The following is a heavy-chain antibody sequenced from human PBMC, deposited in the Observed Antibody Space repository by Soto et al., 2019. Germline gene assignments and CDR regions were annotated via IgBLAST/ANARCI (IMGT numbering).Heavy chain of an antibody. D-gene: IGHD3-9*01. V-gene: IGHV4-59*08. CDR1: GGSISSYY. Sequence: TLSLTCTVSGGSISSYYWSWIRQPPGKGLEWIGYIYYSGSTNYNPSLKSQITISVDTSKNQFSLKLSSMTATDTAMYYCAGLGHFDPHSYFDYWGQGTLVPVSS. CDR3: AGLGHFDPHSYFDY. J-gene: IGHJ4*02. CDR2: IYYSGST.